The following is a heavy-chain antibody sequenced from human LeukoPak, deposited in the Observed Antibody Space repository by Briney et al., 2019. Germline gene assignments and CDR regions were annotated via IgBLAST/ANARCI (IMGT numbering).Heavy chain of an antibody. CDR2: IIPIFGTA. D-gene: IGHD6-19*01. CDR3: ARDLSPLGSSGYMRYYYYYMDV. Sequence: SVKVSCKASGGTFSSYAISWVRQAPGQGLEWMGRIIPIFGTANYAQKFQGRVTITTDESTSTVYMELSSLRSEDTAVYYCARDLSPLGSSGYMRYYYYYMDVWGKGTTVTVSS. CDR1: GGTFSSYA. V-gene: IGHV1-69*05. J-gene: IGHJ6*03.